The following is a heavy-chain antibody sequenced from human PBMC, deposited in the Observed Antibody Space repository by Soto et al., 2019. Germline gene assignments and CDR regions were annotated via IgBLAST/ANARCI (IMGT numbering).Heavy chain of an antibody. CDR2: ISHSGNS. V-gene: IGHV4-39*01. J-gene: IGHJ5*02. CDR3: ALHLGAHYGDYRNFDP. CDR1: GGSMSDFGLY. Sequence: QLRLRESGPGLVKPSETLSLKCSVAGGSMSDFGLYWGWVRQSPGKGLEWIATISHSGNSYFTPSLQSRLSMSIDTSKNLVYLSLRSVTAADSALYYCALHLGAHYGDYRNFDPGGPGTLVTV. D-gene: IGHD4-17*01.